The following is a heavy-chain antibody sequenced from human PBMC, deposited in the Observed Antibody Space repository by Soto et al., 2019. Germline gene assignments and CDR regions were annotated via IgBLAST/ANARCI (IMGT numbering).Heavy chain of an antibody. CDR2: IYYSGST. Sequence: SETLSLTCTVSGGSISSGGYYWSWIRQHPGKGLEWIGYIYYSGSTYYNPSLRSRVTISVDTSKNQFSLKLSSVTAADTAVYYCARDKDGYRQSMWAFDIWGQGTMVTVSS. J-gene: IGHJ3*02. CDR3: ARDKDGYRQSMWAFDI. V-gene: IGHV4-31*03. D-gene: IGHD5-12*01. CDR1: GGSISSGGYY.